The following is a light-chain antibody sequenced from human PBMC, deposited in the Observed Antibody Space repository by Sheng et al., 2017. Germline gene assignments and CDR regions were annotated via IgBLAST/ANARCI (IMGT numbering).Light chain of an antibody. CDR1: ESVDNF. V-gene: IGKV1-39*01. Sequence: DIQMTQSPSSLSASVGDRVTISCRPSESVDNFLNWYQQNPGKAPKLLISAATSLQSGVPSRFSGSGSGTDFTLTISSLQPADFATYYCQQSYSTPWTFGQGTKVEIK. CDR3: QQSYSTPWT. J-gene: IGKJ1*01. CDR2: AAT.